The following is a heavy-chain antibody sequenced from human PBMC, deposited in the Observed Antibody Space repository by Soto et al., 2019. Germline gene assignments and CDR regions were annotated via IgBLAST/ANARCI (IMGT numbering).Heavy chain of an antibody. CDR3: ASLSPHAVDY. V-gene: IGHV4-34*01. Sequence: QVQLQQWGAGLLKPSETLSLTCAVYGGSFSGYYWSWIRQPPGKGLEWIGEINHSGSTNYNPSLKSRVTISVDTSKNQFSLKLSSVTAVDTAVYYCASLSPHAVDYWGQGTLVTVSS. J-gene: IGHJ4*02. CDR1: GGSFSGYY. CDR2: INHSGST.